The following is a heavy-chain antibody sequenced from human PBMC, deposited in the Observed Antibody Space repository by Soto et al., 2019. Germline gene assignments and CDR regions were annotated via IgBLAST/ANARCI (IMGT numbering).Heavy chain of an antibody. CDR3: AREITMVRGVIIHNWFDP. CDR1: GFTFSSYG. Sequence: QVQLVESGGGVVQPGRSLRLSCAASGFTFSSYGMHWVRQAPGKGLEWVAVIWYDGSNKCYADSVKGRFTISRDNSKNTLYLQMNSLRAEDTAVYYCAREITMVRGVIIHNWFDPWGQGTLVTVSS. CDR2: IWYDGSNK. D-gene: IGHD3-10*01. V-gene: IGHV3-33*01. J-gene: IGHJ5*02.